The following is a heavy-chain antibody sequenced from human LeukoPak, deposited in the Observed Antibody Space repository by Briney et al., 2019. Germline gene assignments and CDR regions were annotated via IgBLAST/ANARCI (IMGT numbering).Heavy chain of an antibody. CDR3: ARTGYSSSWYDAEYFHH. V-gene: IGHV1-18*04. CDR2: MSAYNGNT. CDR1: GYTFTGYY. D-gene: IGHD6-13*01. Sequence: ASVKVSCKASGYTFTGYYMHWGRQAPGQGLEWMGWMSAYNGNTNYAPKLQGRVTMTTDTSTSTAYMELRTLRSDDTAVYYCARTGYSSSWYDAEYFHHWGQGTLVAVSS. J-gene: IGHJ1*01.